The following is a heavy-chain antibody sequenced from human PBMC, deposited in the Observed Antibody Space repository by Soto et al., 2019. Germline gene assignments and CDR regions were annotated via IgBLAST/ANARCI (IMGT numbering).Heavy chain of an antibody. CDR2: INPSGGST. CDR3: ARSGSGDYRGDY. J-gene: IGHJ4*02. D-gene: IGHD4-17*01. V-gene: IGHV1-46*03. CDR1: GYTFTSYY. Sequence: QVQLVQSGAEVKKPGASVKVSCKASGYTFTSYYMHWVRQAPGQGLEWMGIINPSGGSTSYAQKFQGRVTMTRDTSTSTGYMELSSLRSEDTAVYYCARSGSGDYRGDYWGQGPLVTVSS.